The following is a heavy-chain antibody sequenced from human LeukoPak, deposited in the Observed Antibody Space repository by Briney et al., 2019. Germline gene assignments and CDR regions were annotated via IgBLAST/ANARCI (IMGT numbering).Heavy chain of an antibody. D-gene: IGHD1-26*01. CDR1: GGSISSGGYS. Sequence: SETLSLTCAVSGGSISSGGYSWSWIRQPPGKGLEWIGYIYHSGSTYYNPSLKSRVTTSVDRSKNQFSLKLSSVTAADTAVYYCARARVGMGGFDYWGQGTLVTVSS. J-gene: IGHJ4*02. CDR2: IYHSGST. V-gene: IGHV4-30-2*01. CDR3: ARARVGMGGFDY.